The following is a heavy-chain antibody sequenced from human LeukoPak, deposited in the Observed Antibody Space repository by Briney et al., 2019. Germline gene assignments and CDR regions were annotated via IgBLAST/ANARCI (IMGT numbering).Heavy chain of an antibody. CDR2: IYYSGST. Sequence: SETLSLTCTVSGGSISSYYWSWIRQPPGKGLEWIGYIYYSGSTNYNPSLKSRVTISVDTSKNQFSLKLTSVTAADTAVYYCAREYYGSSGYYNDYWGQGALVTVSS. CDR3: AREYYGSSGYYNDY. V-gene: IGHV4-59*01. CDR1: GGSISSYY. D-gene: IGHD3-22*01. J-gene: IGHJ4*02.